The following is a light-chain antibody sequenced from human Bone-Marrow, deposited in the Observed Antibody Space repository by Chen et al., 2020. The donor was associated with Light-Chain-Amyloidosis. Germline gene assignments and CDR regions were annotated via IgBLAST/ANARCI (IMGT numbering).Light chain of an antibody. CDR2: EVT. Sequence: QSALTQPASVSGSPGQSITISCTGTSRDVGGDNHVSWYQQHPDKAPKLMIYEVTNLPSWVPDRFSGSKSDNTASLTISGLQTEDEADYFCSSYTITNTLVFGSGTRVTVL. CDR3: SSYTITNTLV. J-gene: IGLJ1*01. CDR1: SRDVGGDNH. V-gene: IGLV2-14*01.